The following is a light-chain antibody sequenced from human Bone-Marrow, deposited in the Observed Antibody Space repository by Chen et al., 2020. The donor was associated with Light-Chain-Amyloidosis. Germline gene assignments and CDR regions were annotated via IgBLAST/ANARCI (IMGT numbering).Light chain of an antibody. V-gene: IGLV2-23*02. CDR3: CSYAGSSTVV. Sequence: SALTQPASVSGSPGQSITIPCPGTSSDVGSYNLVSWYQQHPGKAPKLMIYEVSKRPSGVSNRFSGSKSGNTASLTISGLQAEDEADYYCCSYAGSSTVVFGGGTKLTVL. CDR1: SSDVGSYNL. CDR2: EVS. J-gene: IGLJ2*01.